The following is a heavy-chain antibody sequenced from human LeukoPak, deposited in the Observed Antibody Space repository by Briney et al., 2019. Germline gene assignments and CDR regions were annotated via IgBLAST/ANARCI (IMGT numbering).Heavy chain of an antibody. V-gene: IGHV3-48*03. CDR3: ARGGSSSCYDSCNWFDP. D-gene: IGHD2-2*01. CDR2: ISGSGTTI. Sequence: GGSLRLSCAASGFTFSSYEMSWVRQAPGKGLEWISHISGSGTTIYYGDSVKGRFTISRDNAKNSLYLQMNSLRAEDTAIYYCARGGSSSCYDSCNWFDPWGQGTLVTVSS. CDR1: GFTFSSYE. J-gene: IGHJ5*02.